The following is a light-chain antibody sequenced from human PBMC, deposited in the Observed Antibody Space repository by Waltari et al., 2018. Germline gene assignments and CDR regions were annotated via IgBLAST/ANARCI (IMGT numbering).Light chain of an antibody. CDR3: CSYAGSYTLYV. CDR1: SSDVGGYNY. Sequence: QSALTQPRSVSGSPGQSVTISCTGTSSDVGGYNYVSWYQQHPGKAPKLMIYDVSKRPSGAPVRSSGSKSGNTASLTISGLQAEDEADYYCCSYAGSYTLYVFGTGTKVTVL. J-gene: IGLJ1*01. CDR2: DVS. V-gene: IGLV2-11*01.